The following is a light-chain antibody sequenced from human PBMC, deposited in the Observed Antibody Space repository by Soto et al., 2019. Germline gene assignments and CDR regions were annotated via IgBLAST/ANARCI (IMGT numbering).Light chain of an antibody. CDR2: DAS. Sequence: EIVLTQSPGTLSFSPGERATLTCRASQSVRTYLAWYQQKPGQAPRLLIYDASNRATGIPARFSGSGSGTDFSLTISSLEPEDFALYFCQQRDSWPRTFGQGTKVEIK. J-gene: IGKJ1*01. CDR3: QQRDSWPRT. V-gene: IGKV3-11*01. CDR1: QSVRTY.